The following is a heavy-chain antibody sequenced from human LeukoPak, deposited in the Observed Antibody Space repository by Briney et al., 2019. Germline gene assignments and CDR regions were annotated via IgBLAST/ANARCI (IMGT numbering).Heavy chain of an antibody. CDR1: GFTVSSYY. V-gene: IGHV3-53*01. CDR3: ARVASNGYYFDY. CDR2: IYSGGST. Sequence: GGSLRLSCAASGFTVSSYYMTWVRQAPGTGLDWVSLIYSGGSTFYADSVKGRFTISRDNSKSTLYLQMNSLRAEDTAVYYCARVASNGYYFDYWGQGALVTVSS. J-gene: IGHJ4*02. D-gene: IGHD3-22*01.